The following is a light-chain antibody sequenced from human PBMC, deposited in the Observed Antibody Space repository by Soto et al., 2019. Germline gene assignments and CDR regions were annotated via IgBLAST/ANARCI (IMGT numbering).Light chain of an antibody. CDR1: SSNIGAGYD. Sequence: QSVLTQPPSVSGAPGQRDTISCTGSSSNIGAGYDVHWYQQLPGTAPKLLIYGNSNRPSGVPDRFSGSKSGTSASLAITGLQAEDEADYYCLSYDSSLSGWVFGGGTKLTVL. J-gene: IGLJ3*02. CDR3: LSYDSSLSGWV. CDR2: GNS. V-gene: IGLV1-40*01.